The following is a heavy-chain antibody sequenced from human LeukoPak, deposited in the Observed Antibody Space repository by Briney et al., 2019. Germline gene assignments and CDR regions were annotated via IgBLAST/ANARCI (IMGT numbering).Heavy chain of an antibody. J-gene: IGHJ3*02. CDR3: ARDPTSSWETAFDI. CDR2: IYSDDTT. D-gene: IGHD1-26*01. Sequence: GGSLRLSCAVSGFTVSGNYMSWIRQAPGKGLEWVSLIYSDDTTLYADSVKGRFTISRDNAKNSLYLQMNSLRVDDTAVYYCARDPTSSWETAFDIWGQGTMVTVSS. CDR1: GFTVSGNY. V-gene: IGHV3-53*01.